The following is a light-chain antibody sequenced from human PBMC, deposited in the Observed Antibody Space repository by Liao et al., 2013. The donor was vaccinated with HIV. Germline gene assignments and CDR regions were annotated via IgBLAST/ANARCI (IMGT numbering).Light chain of an antibody. Sequence: SYELTQPPSVSVAPGKTARISCGGNNIGSKSVHWYQQEPGQAPVVVIYYDSDRPSGIPERFSGSNSGNTATLTISRVEAGDEADYYCQVWDRSSDHPVFGTGTKVTVL. CDR3: QVWDRSSDHPV. CDR2: YDS. V-gene: IGLV3-21*01. CDR1: NIGSKS. J-gene: IGLJ1*01.